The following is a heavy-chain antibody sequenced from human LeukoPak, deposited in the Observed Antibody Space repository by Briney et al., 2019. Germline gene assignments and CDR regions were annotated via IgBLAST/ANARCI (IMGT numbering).Heavy chain of an antibody. CDR2: ISAYNGNT. D-gene: IGHD3-3*01. J-gene: IGHJ4*02. CDR3: AREPEGLTMESH. V-gene: IGHV1-18*04. Sequence: ASVKVSSKASGYTFTSCGISWVRQAPGQGLEWMGWISAYNGNTNYAQKLQGRVTMTTDTSTSTAYMELSDLGSEDTAVYLCAREPEGLTMESHWGQGTLVTVSS. CDR1: GYTFTSCG.